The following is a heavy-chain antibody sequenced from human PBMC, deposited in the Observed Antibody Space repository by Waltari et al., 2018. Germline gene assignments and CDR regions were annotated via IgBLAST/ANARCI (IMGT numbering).Heavy chain of an antibody. V-gene: IGHV3-9*01. CDR1: GFTFDDYA. D-gene: IGHD6-13*01. CDR2: ISWNSGSI. Sequence: EVQLVESGGGLVQPGRSLRISCAASGFTFDDYAMHWVRQAPGKGLEWVSGISWNSGSIGYADSVKGRFTISRDNAKNSLYLQMNSLRAEDTALYYCAKDLFSQQRGAFDIWGQGTMVTVSS. CDR3: AKDLFSQQRGAFDI. J-gene: IGHJ3*02.